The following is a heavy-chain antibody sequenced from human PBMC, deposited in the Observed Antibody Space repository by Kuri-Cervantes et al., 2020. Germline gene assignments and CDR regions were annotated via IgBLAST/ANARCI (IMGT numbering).Heavy chain of an antibody. CDR1: GFTFSSYA. D-gene: IGHD3-10*01. CDR2: ISGSGGST. CDR3: AKEAQLWFGESLLGSNDY. Sequence: GESLKISCAASGFTFSSYAMSWVRQAPGKGLEWVSAISGSGGSTYYADSAKGRFTISRDNSKNTLYLQMNSLRAEDTAVYYCAKEAQLWFGESLLGSNDYWGQGTLVTVSS. J-gene: IGHJ4*02. V-gene: IGHV3-23*01.